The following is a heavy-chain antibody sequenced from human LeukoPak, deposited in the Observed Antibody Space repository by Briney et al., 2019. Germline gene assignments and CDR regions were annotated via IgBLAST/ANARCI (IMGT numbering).Heavy chain of an antibody. Sequence: ASVKVFCKASGYTFTSYGISWVRQAPGQGLEWMGWISAYNGNTNYAQKLQGRVTMTTDTSTSTAYMELRSLRSDDTAVYYCARRLGSHARGWFDPWGQGTLVTVSS. D-gene: IGHD2-2*01. V-gene: IGHV1-18*01. J-gene: IGHJ5*02. CDR1: GYTFTSYG. CDR2: ISAYNGNT. CDR3: ARRLGSHARGWFDP.